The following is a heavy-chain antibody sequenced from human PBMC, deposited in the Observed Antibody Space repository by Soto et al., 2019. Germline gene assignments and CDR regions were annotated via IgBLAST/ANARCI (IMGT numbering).Heavy chain of an antibody. CDR2: IDPTDSYT. CDR3: ARFRLLTHFYGMDV. J-gene: IGHJ6*02. Sequence: GESLKISCKTSGYSFTTYLISWVRQMPGKGLEWMGRIDPTDSYTNYNPSFQGHVTISADKSISTAYLHWSSLQASDTAIYYCARFRLLTHFYGMDVSGPGPAVTVSS. V-gene: IGHV5-10-1*01. CDR1: GYSFTTYL. D-gene: IGHD3-16*01.